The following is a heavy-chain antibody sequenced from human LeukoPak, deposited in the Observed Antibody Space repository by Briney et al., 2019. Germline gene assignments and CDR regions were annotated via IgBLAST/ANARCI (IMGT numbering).Heavy chain of an antibody. Sequence: ASVKVSCKASGYTFTGYYMHWVRQAPGQGLEWMGWINPNSGGTNYAQKFQGRVTMTRDTSISTAYMELSRPRSDDTAVYYCARAYYDFWSGYYTALYYYYYMDVWGKGTTVTVSS. V-gene: IGHV1-2*02. CDR3: ARAYYDFWSGYYTALYYYYYMDV. J-gene: IGHJ6*03. CDR2: INPNSGGT. CDR1: GYTFTGYY. D-gene: IGHD3-3*01.